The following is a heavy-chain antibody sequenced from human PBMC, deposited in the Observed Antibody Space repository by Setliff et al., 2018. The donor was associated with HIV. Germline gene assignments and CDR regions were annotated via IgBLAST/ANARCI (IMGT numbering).Heavy chain of an antibody. Sequence: SETLSLTCAVYGGSFSDCYWSWIRQAPEKGLEWIGEINHGGTTNYNPSLKGRVTLSVDTSKNQFSLKLTSVTAADAAAYFCVRVTLRDSGAYYWEAFDIWGQGIMVTVSS. CDR2: INHGGTT. CDR1: GGSFSDCY. J-gene: IGHJ3*02. V-gene: IGHV4-34*01. D-gene: IGHD3-10*01. CDR3: VRVTLRDSGAYYWEAFDI.